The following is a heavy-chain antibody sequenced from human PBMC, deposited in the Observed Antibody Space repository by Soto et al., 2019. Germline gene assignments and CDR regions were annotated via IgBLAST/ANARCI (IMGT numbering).Heavy chain of an antibody. CDR2: ISAYHGNA. CDR1: GYTFTSYG. D-gene: IGHD2-15*01. J-gene: IGHJ4*02. CDR3: ARDVDSPFDY. V-gene: IGHV1-18*01. Sequence: GASVKVSCKASGYTFTSYGISWVRQAPGQGLEWMGRISAYHGNANYAQKLQGRVTITADKSTSTAYMELSSLRSEDTAVYYCARDVDSPFDYWGQGTLVTVSS.